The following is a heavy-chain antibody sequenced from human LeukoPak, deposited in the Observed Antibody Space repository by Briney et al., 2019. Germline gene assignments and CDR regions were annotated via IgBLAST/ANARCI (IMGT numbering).Heavy chain of an antibody. V-gene: IGHV4-59*01. J-gene: IGHJ4*02. CDR2: IYYSGST. CDR1: GGSISSYY. Sequence: SETLSLTCTVSGGSISSYYWSWIRQPPGKGLEWIGYIYYSGSTNYNPSLKSRVTISVDTSENQFSLKLSSVTAADTAVYYCARIGYDYGDYGDYWGQGTLVTVSS. CDR3: ARIGYDYGDYGDY. D-gene: IGHD4-17*01.